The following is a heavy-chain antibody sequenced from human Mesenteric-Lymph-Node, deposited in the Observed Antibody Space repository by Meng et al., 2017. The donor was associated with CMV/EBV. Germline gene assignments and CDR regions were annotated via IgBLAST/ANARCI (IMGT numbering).Heavy chain of an antibody. CDR3: ATYTGYYGLGGFDP. CDR2: INTKTGNP. Sequence: ASAYSITTYNMNWVRQAPGQGPEWMGWINTKTGNPTYAQGFTGRFVFTLDTSVSTTYLEIFSLQAEDTAVYYCATYTGYYGLGGFDPWGQGTLVTVSS. J-gene: IGHJ5*02. CDR1: AYSITTYN. V-gene: IGHV7-4-1*01. D-gene: IGHD3-10*01.